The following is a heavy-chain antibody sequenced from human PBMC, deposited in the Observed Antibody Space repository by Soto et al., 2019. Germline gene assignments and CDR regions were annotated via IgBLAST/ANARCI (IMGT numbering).Heavy chain of an antibody. J-gene: IGHJ4*02. CDR1: GFTFNSYG. CDR2: ISYDGSKK. V-gene: IGHV3-30*03. CDR3: ARDYCPGGVCYTIFDY. D-gene: IGHD2-8*02. Sequence: GGSLRLSCAASGFTFNSYGMDGVRQAPGKGLEWLAVISYDGSKKYYADSVKGRFTISRDNSKSTLYLQMGSLRAEDMAVYYCARDYCPGGVCYTIFDYWGQGTLVTVSS.